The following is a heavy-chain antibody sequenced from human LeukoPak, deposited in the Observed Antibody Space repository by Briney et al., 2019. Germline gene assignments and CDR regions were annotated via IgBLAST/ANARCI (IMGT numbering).Heavy chain of an antibody. D-gene: IGHD3-22*01. CDR2: INPSGGST. Sequence: GASVKVSCKASGYTFTSYYMHWVRQAPGQGLEWMGIINPSGGSTSYAQKFQGRVTMTRDTSTSTVYMELSSLGSEDTAVYYCARGKYYYDSSGYYAFDYWGQGTLVTVSS. V-gene: IGHV1-46*01. CDR1: GYTFTSYY. J-gene: IGHJ4*02. CDR3: ARGKYYYDSSGYYAFDY.